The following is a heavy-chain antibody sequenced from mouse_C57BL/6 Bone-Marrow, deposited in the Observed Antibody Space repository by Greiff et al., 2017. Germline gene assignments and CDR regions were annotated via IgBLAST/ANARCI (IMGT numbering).Heavy chain of an antibody. D-gene: IGHD2-4*01. V-gene: IGHV2-9-1*01. Sequence: QVQLKQSGPGLVASSQSLSITCTVSGFSLTSYAISWDRQPPGKGLEWLGVIWTGGGTNYNSALKSRLSISKDNSKSQVFLKMNSLQTDDTARYYCARTSYDYDGYYYAMDYWGQGTSVTVSS. CDR3: ARTSYDYDGYYYAMDY. CDR1: GFSLTSYA. CDR2: IWTGGGT. J-gene: IGHJ4*01.